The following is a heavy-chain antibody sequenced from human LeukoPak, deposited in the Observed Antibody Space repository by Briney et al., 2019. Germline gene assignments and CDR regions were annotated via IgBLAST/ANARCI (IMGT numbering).Heavy chain of an antibody. Sequence: SETLSLTCAVYGGSFSGYYWGWIRQPPGKGLEWIGSIYHSGSTYYNPSLKSRVTISVDTSKNQFSLKLSSVTAADTAVYYCARGGSGWHNFDYWGQGTLVTVSS. CDR2: IYHSGST. D-gene: IGHD6-19*01. CDR1: GGSFSGYY. J-gene: IGHJ4*02. CDR3: ARGGSGWHNFDY. V-gene: IGHV4-34*01.